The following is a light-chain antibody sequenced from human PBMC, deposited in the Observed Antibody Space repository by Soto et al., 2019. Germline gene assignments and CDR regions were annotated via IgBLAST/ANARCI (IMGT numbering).Light chain of an antibody. V-gene: IGKV3-15*01. J-gene: IGKJ4*01. CDR3: QQYNNWPRAT. CDR1: QSVSSN. Sequence: EIVMTQSPATLSVSPGERATLSCRASQSVSSNLAWYQQKPGQAPRLLMFRTSTRATGVPARFSGSGSGTEFNITISSLQSEDFAVYYCQQYNNWPRATCGGGTKVAIK. CDR2: RTS.